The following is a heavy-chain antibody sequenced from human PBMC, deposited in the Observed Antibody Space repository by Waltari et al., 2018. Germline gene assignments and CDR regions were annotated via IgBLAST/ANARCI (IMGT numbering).Heavy chain of an antibody. CDR2: IYNSGST. J-gene: IGHJ4*02. Sequence: QVQLQESGPGLVKPSETLSLTCTVSGDSISSYYWSWIRQPPGKGREWIGHIYNSGSTDYKSSFRSRVTISADTSKNQFSLKLNSVTAADTAVYYCARDSGYNYGRIYYDFWGQGTLVTVSS. V-gene: IGHV4-59*01. CDR1: GDSISSYY. D-gene: IGHD5-18*01. CDR3: ARDSGYNYGRIYYDF.